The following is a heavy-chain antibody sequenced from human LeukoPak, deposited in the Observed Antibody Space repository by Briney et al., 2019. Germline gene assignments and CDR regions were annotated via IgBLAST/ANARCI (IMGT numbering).Heavy chain of an antibody. D-gene: IGHD2-2*01. J-gene: IGHJ4*02. Sequence: PSETLSLTCTVSGDSVSSGTSFWGLIRQRPGKGLEWVGYIHHSGHTYDNPSLSSRVIMSMDTSKSQFSLKLSSVTAADTAVYYCARYCSSTSCPFDYWGQGALVTVSS. V-gene: IGHV4-31*03. CDR2: IHHSGHT. CDR1: GDSVSSGTSF. CDR3: ARYCSSTSCPFDY.